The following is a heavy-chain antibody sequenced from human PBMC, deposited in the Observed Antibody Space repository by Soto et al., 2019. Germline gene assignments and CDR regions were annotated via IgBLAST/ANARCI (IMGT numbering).Heavy chain of an antibody. J-gene: IGHJ6*02. CDR3: AKDRRADWESYYYYAMDV. Sequence: QVQLVQSGAEVKKPGSSVTVSCKASGGTFGSFVISWLRQAPGQGLEWMGGIMPFYGSANYAQKFQGRVTITADDSTRTAFMELSSLRSEDTAIYYCAKDRRADWESYYYYAMDVWGQGTPVTVSS. V-gene: IGHV1-69*01. CDR2: IMPFYGSA. D-gene: IGHD1-26*01. CDR1: GGTFGSFV.